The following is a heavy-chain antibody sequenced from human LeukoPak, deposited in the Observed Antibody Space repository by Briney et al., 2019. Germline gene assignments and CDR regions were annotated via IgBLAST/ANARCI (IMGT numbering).Heavy chain of an antibody. CDR1: GFTSSKYW. D-gene: IGHD3/OR15-3a*01. CDR2: IKEDGSEK. V-gene: IGHV3-7*01. J-gene: IGHJ4*02. Sequence: PGGSLRLSCVASGFTSSKYWISWFRQTPRKELEWLGNIKEDGSEKYYLDSLKGRFTISRDNTHSSVFLQMNNLRAEDTAMYYCVLDYVLWTSDPDYWGQGTLVTVSS. CDR3: VLDYVLWTSDPDY.